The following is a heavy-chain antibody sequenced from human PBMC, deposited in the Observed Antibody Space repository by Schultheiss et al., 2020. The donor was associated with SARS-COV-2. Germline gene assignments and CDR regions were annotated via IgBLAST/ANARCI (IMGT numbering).Heavy chain of an antibody. CDR2: ISSSSSYI. D-gene: IGHD5-24*01. CDR3: ARGGRWLQLKYFDY. CDR1: GFTFSDYY. V-gene: IGHV3-11*06. J-gene: IGHJ4*02. Sequence: GGSLRLSCAASGFTFSDYYMSWIRQAPGKGLEWVSSISSSSSYIYYADSVKGRFTISRDNAKNSLYLQMNSLRAEDTAVYYCARGGRWLQLKYFDYWGQGTLVTVSS.